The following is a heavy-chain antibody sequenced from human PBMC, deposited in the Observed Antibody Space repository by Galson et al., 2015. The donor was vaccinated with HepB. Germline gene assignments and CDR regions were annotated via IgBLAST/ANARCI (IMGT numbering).Heavy chain of an antibody. J-gene: IGHJ5*02. Sequence: SVKVSCKASGYTFTTYGIHWVRQAPGQRLEWMGWINAGNGNTKYSQKFQDRATITRDTSASTAYMDLSSLRSEDTAVYYCARDPVVPAAMGNKWLDPWGQGTLVTVSS. CDR3: ARDPVVPAAMGNKWLDP. D-gene: IGHD2-2*01. CDR2: INAGNGNT. CDR1: GYTFTTYG. V-gene: IGHV1-3*01.